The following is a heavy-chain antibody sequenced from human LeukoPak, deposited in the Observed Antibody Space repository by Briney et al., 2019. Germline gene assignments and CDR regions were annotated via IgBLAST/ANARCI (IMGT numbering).Heavy chain of an antibody. J-gene: IGHJ4*02. V-gene: IGHV3-30-3*01. D-gene: IGHD6-13*01. CDR1: GFTFSSYA. CDR2: ISYDGSNK. CDR3: ARDTPHSSSWHLDY. Sequence: GGSLRLSCAASGFTFSSYAMHWVRQAPGKGLEWVAVISYDGSNKYYADSVKGRFTISRDNSKNTLYLQMNSLRAEDTAVYYCARDTPHSSSWHLDYWGQGTQVSVSS.